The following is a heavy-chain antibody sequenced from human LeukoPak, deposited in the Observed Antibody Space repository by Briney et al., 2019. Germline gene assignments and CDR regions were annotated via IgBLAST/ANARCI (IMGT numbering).Heavy chain of an antibody. CDR2: IYTSGST. CDR3: ARDRWHDILTGYYSDYYYYYMDV. D-gene: IGHD3-9*01. Sequence: SETLSLTCTVSGYSISSGYYWSWIRQPAGKGLEWIGRIYTSGSTNYNPSLKSRVTMSVDTSKNQFSLKLSSVTAADTAVYYCARDRWHDILTGYYSDYYYYYMDVWGKGTTVTISS. V-gene: IGHV4-4*07. CDR1: GYSISSGYY. J-gene: IGHJ6*03.